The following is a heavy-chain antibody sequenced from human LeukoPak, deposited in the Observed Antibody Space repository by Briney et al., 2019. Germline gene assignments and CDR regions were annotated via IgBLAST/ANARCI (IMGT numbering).Heavy chain of an antibody. J-gene: IGHJ5*02. V-gene: IGHV3-48*04. CDR2: ISGSNSGSTSII. CDR3: ARDFWSGYYPEA. Sequence: GGSLRLSCEFSGIIFSTYAMNWVRQAPGKGLEWISYISGSNSGSTSIIQYADSVKGRFTISRDNAKNSLHLQMDSLSAEDTAVYYCARDFWSGYYPEAWVQGALVIVSS. D-gene: IGHD3-3*01. CDR1: GIIFSTYA.